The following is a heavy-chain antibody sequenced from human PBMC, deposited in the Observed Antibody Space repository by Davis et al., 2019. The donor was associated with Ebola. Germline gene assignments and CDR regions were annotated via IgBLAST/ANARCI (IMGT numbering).Heavy chain of an antibody. CDR3: AKDPVMAVAGTEWFDP. Sequence: GESLKISCAASGLTFSTFEMIWVRQAPGKGLEWVSAISGSGGSTYYADSVKGRFTISRDNSKNTLYLQMNSLRAEDTAVYYCAKDPVMAVAGTEWFDPWGQGTLVTVSS. D-gene: IGHD6-19*01. V-gene: IGHV3-23*01. J-gene: IGHJ5*02. CDR2: ISGSGGST. CDR1: GLTFSTFE.